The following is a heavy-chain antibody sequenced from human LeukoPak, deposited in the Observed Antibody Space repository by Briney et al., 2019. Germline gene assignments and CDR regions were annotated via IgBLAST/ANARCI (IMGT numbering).Heavy chain of an antibody. Sequence: GGSLRLSCAASGFTLSTYWMNWVRQGPGKGLDGVANINPGGSGKRYVDSVKGRLTIARNKADNSLSLQMNSLRAEDTAVYYCASWGAGGNSWGQGTLVTVSS. CDR3: ASWGAGGNS. J-gene: IGHJ4*02. D-gene: IGHD3-16*01. V-gene: IGHV3-7*01. CDR1: GFTLSTYW. CDR2: INPGGSGK.